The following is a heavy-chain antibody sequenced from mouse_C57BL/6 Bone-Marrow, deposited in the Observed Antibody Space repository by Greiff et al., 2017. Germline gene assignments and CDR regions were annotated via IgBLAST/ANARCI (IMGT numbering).Heavy chain of an antibody. CDR1: GFNFKNTY. CDR2: IDPANGNT. CDR3: AAYAMDY. V-gene: IGHV14-3*01. J-gene: IGHJ4*01. Sequence: VQLQQSVAELVRPGASVKLSCTASGFNFKNTYMHWVKQRPEQGLEWIGRIDPANGNTKYAPKFQGKATITADTSSNTAYLQLSSLTSEDTAIYYCAAYAMDYWGQGTSVTVSS.